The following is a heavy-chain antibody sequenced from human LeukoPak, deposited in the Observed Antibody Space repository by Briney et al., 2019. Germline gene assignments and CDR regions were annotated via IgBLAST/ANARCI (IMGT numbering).Heavy chain of an antibody. J-gene: IGHJ4*02. CDR2: ISGSGGTT. V-gene: IGHV3-23*01. Sequence: GGSLRLSCAASGFTFSSYAMSWVRQAPGKGLEWVPAISGSGGTTYYADSVKGRFTISRDNSKNTLYLQMNSLRAEDTAVYYCAKGPTLYASGTYTYFHYWGRGTLVTVSS. D-gene: IGHD3-10*01. CDR3: AKGPTLYASGTYTYFHY. CDR1: GFTFSSYA.